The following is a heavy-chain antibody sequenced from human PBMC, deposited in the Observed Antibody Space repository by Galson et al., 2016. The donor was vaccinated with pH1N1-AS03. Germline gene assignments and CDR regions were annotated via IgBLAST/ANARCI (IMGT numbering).Heavy chain of an antibody. Sequence: SLRLSCADSGFTFSTYWMSWVRQAPGKGLEWVANLRQDQSQTYYLDSVKGRFTISRDNAKNSLSLQMDSLRAEDTAIYYCARLGYCDNTTCFFGMDVWGQGTSVIVSS. CDR1: GFTFSTYW. CDR3: ARLGYCDNTTCFFGMDV. CDR2: LRQDQSQT. V-gene: IGHV3-7*01. J-gene: IGHJ6*02. D-gene: IGHD2/OR15-2a*01.